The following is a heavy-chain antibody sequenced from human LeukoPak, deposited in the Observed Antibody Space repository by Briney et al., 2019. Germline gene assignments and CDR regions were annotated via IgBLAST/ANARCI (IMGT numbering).Heavy chain of an antibody. V-gene: IGHV4-4*07. CDR1: GGSISSYY. Sequence: PSETLSLTCTVSGGSISSYYWSWIRQPAGKGLEWIGRIYTSGSTNYNPSLKSRVTMPVDTSKNQFSLKLSSVTAADTAVYYCARDYGDRSYYYYYMDVWGKGTTVTVSS. D-gene: IGHD4-17*01. CDR2: IYTSGST. J-gene: IGHJ6*03. CDR3: ARDYGDRSYYYYYMDV.